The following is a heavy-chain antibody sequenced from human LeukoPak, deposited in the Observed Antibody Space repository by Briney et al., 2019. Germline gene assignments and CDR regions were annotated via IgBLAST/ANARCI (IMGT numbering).Heavy chain of an antibody. CDR2: ISGDGGTT. Sequence: QTGGSLRLSCAASGFTFGDYAMHWVRQAPGNGLEWVSLISGDGGTTYYADSVKGRFTISRDSSKNSLYLQMNSLRTEDTALYYCAKVLRGYCSGGSCYGYDFDYWGQGTLVTVSS. D-gene: IGHD2-15*01. J-gene: IGHJ4*02. V-gene: IGHV3-43*02. CDR3: AKVLRGYCSGGSCYGYDFDY. CDR1: GFTFGDYA.